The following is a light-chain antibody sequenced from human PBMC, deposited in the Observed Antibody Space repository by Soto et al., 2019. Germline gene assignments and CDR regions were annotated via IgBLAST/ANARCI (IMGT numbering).Light chain of an antibody. CDR3: QQYGSSPLT. Sequence: EIVLTQSPATLSLSPGERATLSCRASQTVSSSLAWYQQKPGQAPRLLIYEVSNRATGIPARFSGSGSGADFTLTISSLEPGDFAVYYCQQYGSSPLTFGGGTKVEIK. CDR2: EVS. J-gene: IGKJ4*01. CDR1: QTVSSS. V-gene: IGKV3-11*01.